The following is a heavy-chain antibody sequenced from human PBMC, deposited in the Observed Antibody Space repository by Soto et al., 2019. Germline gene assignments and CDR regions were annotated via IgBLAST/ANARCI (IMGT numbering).Heavy chain of an antibody. CDR1: GGSISSSSYY. V-gene: IGHV4-39*01. J-gene: IGHJ4*02. Sequence: QLQLQESGPGLVKPSETLSLTCTVSGGSISSSSYYWGWIRQPPGKGLEWIGSIYYSGSTYYNPSLKIRVTISVDTSKNQFSLKLSSVTAADTAVYYCATSPVVPAAMLFDYWGQGTLVTVSS. D-gene: IGHD2-2*01. CDR2: IYYSGST. CDR3: ATSPVVPAAMLFDY.